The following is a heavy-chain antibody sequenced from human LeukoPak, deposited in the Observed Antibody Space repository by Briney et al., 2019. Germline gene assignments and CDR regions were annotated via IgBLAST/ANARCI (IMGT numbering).Heavy chain of an antibody. J-gene: IGHJ4*02. V-gene: IGHV4-61*01. CDR1: GGSVGSGSYY. Sequence: SETLSLTCTVSGGSVGSGSYYWTWIRQPPGKGLEWIGYIYYSGTTNYNPSLKSRVAISVDTSKNQFPLKLGSVTAADTAVYYCARVGIAVASPFFDYWGQGTLVTVSS. D-gene: IGHD6-19*01. CDR2: IYYSGTT. CDR3: ARVGIAVASPFFDY.